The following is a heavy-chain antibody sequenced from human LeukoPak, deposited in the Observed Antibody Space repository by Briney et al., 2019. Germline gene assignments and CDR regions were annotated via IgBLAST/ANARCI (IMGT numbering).Heavy chain of an antibody. J-gene: IGHJ3*02. CDR3: TRSTNLETFDI. CDR1: GGSVSSGTYY. Sequence: SETLSLTCTVSGGSVSSGTYYWSWIRQPPGKGLEWIGCIYYSGSTNYNPSLKSRVTISVDTSKNQCSLKLRSVTTADTAVYYCTRSTNLETFDIWGQGTMLTVSS. V-gene: IGHV4-61*01. D-gene: IGHD2-8*01. CDR2: IYYSGST.